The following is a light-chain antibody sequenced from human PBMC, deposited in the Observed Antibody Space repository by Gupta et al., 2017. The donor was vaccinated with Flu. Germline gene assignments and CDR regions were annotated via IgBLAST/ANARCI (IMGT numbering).Light chain of an antibody. CDR2: GAS. CDR1: QSVTSH. V-gene: IGKV3-15*01. J-gene: IGKJ2*01. CDR3: QQYNKWPRT. Sequence: LATLSVSPGERVSLSCRASQSVTSHLAWYQQKPGQAPRLLIYGASTRATGFPARFSGSGSGTDFTLTISSLQSEDFAVYYCQQYNKWPRTFGQGTKLEIK.